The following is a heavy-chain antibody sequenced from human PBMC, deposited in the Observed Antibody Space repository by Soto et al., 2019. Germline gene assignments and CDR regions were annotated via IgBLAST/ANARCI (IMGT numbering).Heavy chain of an antibody. Sequence: GGSLRLSCAASGFTFSSYAMSWVRQAPGKGLEWVSAISGSGGSTYYADSVKGRFTISRDNAKNSLYLQMNSLRAEDTALYYCAKDGYSSKRYYYYGMDVWGQGTTVTVSS. CDR3: AKDGYSSKRYYYYGMDV. CDR2: ISGSGGST. CDR1: GFTFSSYA. D-gene: IGHD6-13*01. J-gene: IGHJ6*02. V-gene: IGHV3-23*01.